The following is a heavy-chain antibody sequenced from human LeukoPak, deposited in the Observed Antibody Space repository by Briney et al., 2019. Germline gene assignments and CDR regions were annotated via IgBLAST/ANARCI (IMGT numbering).Heavy chain of an antibody. D-gene: IGHD6-19*01. CDR3: ARDLGVSRVRYSSGLGY. CDR1: GYTFTSYG. Sequence: ASVKVSCKASGYTFTSYGISWVRQAPGQGLEWMGWISAYNGNTNYAQKLQGRVTMTTDTSTSIAYMELRSLRSDDTAVYYCARDLGVSRVRYSSGLGYWGQGTLVTVSS. CDR2: ISAYNGNT. J-gene: IGHJ4*02. V-gene: IGHV1-18*01.